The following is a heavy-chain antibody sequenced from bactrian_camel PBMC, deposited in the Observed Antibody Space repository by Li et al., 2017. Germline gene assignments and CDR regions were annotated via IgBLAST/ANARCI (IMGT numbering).Heavy chain of an antibody. D-gene: IGHD5*01. CDR3: SVATTSGTFNY. V-gene: IGHV3S40*01. J-gene: IGHJ4*01. Sequence: DVQLVESGGGLAQPGGSLRLSCAASGFTFSSYAMNWVRQAPGKGLEWVSTINSARGSTYYADSVKGRFAISRDNAKNTVYLQMNSLKPEDTALYYCSVATTSGTFNYWGQGTQVTVS. CDR2: INSARGST. CDR1: GFTFSSYA.